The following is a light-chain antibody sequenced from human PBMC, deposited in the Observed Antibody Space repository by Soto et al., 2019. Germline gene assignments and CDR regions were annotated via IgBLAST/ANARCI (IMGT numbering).Light chain of an antibody. CDR3: QQRSAWPLT. Sequence: EIVLTQSPATLPLSPGERATLSCRASQSVTSYLACYQQKPGQAPRLHISDASNRATGIPARFSGSGSGTDSTLTISSLEPEDFAVYYCQQRSAWPLTFGGGTKVDIK. V-gene: IGKV3-11*01. CDR1: QSVTSY. J-gene: IGKJ4*01. CDR2: DAS.